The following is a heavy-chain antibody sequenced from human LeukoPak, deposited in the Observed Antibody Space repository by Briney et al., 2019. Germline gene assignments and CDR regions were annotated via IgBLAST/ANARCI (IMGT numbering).Heavy chain of an antibody. CDR2: IHYSGST. Sequence: SETLSLTCTVSGGSISSFYWSWIRQPPGKGLEWIGYIHYSGSTIYNPSLKSRVTTSVDTSKNHFSLKLGSVTAADTAVYFCARRVTPEFYTNYKFAWLDPWGQGIQVTVSS. V-gene: IGHV4-59*01. J-gene: IGHJ5*02. CDR3: ARRVTPEFYTNYKFAWLDP. CDR1: GGSISSFY. D-gene: IGHD4-11*01.